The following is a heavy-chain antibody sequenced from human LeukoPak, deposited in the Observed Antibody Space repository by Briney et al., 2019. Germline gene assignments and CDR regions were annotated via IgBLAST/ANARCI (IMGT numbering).Heavy chain of an antibody. Sequence: GSLRLSCAASSGFTFSSYSMDWVRQAPGKGLEWVSSITSSGTYIYYVDSVKGRFTVSRDNAKNSLYLQMNSLRAEDTAMYYCARGLRGYDSSWFDPWGQGTLVTVSS. CDR1: GFTFSSYS. D-gene: IGHD5-12*01. J-gene: IGHJ5*02. CDR2: ITSSGTYI. CDR3: ARGLRGYDSSWFDP. V-gene: IGHV3-21*01.